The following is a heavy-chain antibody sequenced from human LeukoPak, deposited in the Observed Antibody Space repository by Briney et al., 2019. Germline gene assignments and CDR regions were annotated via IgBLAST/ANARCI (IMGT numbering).Heavy chain of an antibody. CDR1: GFIFSNYG. D-gene: IGHD1-1*01. CDR3: ARGVILVDNWNRVSHAFDI. J-gene: IGHJ3*02. Sequence: PGRSLRLSCAASGFIFSNYGMHWVRQAPGKGLEWVAVISYDGNTQFYTDSVKGRFTISRDNAKNSLYLQMNSLRAEDTAVYYCARGVILVDNWNRVSHAFDIWGQGTMVTVSS. CDR2: ISYDGNTQ. V-gene: IGHV3-30*03.